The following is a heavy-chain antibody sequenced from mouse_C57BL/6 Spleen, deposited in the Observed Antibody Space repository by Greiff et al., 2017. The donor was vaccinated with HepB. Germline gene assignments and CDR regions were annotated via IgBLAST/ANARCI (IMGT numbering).Heavy chain of an antibody. J-gene: IGHJ4*01. CDR3: ARRWCGARDY. V-gene: IGHV3-6*01. Sequence: VKLQESGPGLVKPSQSLSLTCSVTGYSITSGYYWNWIRQFPGNKLEWMGYISYDGSNDYNPSLNNRISITRDTSKNQFFLKLNSVTTEDTATYYCARRWCGARDYWGQGTSVTVSS. D-gene: IGHD1-1*02. CDR1: GYSITSGYY. CDR2: ISYDGSN.